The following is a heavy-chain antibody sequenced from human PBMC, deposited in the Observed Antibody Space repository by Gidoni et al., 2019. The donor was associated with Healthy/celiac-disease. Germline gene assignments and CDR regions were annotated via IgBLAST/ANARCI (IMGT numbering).Heavy chain of an antibody. CDR2: IYYRGST. V-gene: IGHV4-59*01. CDR1: GGSISSYY. CDR3: ARAYGDSRDYYYYYGMDV. J-gene: IGHJ6*02. D-gene: IGHD4-17*01. Sequence: QVQLQESGPGLVKPSETLSLTCTVSGGSISSYYWSWIRQPPGKGLEWIGYIYYRGSTNYNPSLKSRVTISVDTSKNQFSLKLSSVTAADTAVYYCARAYGDSRDYYYYYGMDVWGQGTTVTVSS.